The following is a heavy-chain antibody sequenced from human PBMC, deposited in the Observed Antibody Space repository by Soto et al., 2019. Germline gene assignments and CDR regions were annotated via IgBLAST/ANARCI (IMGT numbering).Heavy chain of an antibody. J-gene: IGHJ3*02. Sequence: QVQQQPWGAGLLKPSETLSLTCAVNAGSFSHYYWNWIRQSPGKGLEWIGKIKHSGSSNYKPSLRSRVSISVDMSKNQVSLRLSSVTAADTAVYYCVRGGSSDWQVALDIWGQGTMVTVSS. CDR1: AGSFSHYY. CDR2: IKHSGSS. CDR3: VRGGSSDWQVALDI. V-gene: IGHV4-34*01. D-gene: IGHD6-25*01.